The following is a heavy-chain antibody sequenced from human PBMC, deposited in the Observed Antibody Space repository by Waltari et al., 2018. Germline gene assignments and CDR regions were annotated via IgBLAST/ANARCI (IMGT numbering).Heavy chain of an antibody. D-gene: IGHD1-20*01. V-gene: IGHV5-51*01. Sequence: EVQLVQSGAEVKKPGESLKISCKGSGYSFTSYWIGWVRQMPGKGLAWMGIIYPGDSVTRYSRSFQGQVTISADKSISTAYLQWSSLKASDTAMYYCARRVTGTDYYFDYWGQGTLVTVSS. CDR1: GYSFTSYW. CDR2: IYPGDSVT. J-gene: IGHJ4*02. CDR3: ARRVTGTDYYFDY.